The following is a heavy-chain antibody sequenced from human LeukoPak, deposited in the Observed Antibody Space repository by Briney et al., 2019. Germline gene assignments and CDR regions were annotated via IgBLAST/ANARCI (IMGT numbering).Heavy chain of an antibody. CDR3: AKTFYSSGYPIDY. CDR1: GFTFSSYA. D-gene: IGHD3-22*01. Sequence: GGSLRLSCAASGFTFSSYAMSWVRQAPGKGLEGVSAISGSGGSTYYADSVKGRFTISRDNSKNTLYLQMNSLRAEDTAVYYCAKTFYSSGYPIDYWGQGTLVTVSS. V-gene: IGHV3-23*01. CDR2: ISGSGGST. J-gene: IGHJ4*02.